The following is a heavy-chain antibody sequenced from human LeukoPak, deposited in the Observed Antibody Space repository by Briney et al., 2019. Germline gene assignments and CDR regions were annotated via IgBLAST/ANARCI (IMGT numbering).Heavy chain of an antibody. V-gene: IGHV3-23*01. Sequence: GGSLRRSCAASGFTFSSYAMSWVRQAPGKGLEWVSAISGSGGSTYYADSVKGRFTISRDNSKNTLYLQMNSLRAEDTAVYYCAKDLAALWTTFDYWGQGTLVTVSS. CDR3: AKDLAALWTTFDY. J-gene: IGHJ4*02. CDR2: ISGSGGST. D-gene: IGHD3/OR15-3a*01. CDR1: GFTFSSYA.